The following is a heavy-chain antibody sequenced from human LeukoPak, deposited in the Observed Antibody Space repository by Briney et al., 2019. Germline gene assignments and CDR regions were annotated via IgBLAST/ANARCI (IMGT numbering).Heavy chain of an antibody. D-gene: IGHD3-10*01. V-gene: IGHV4-4*07. CDR1: GGSISNYY. CDR3: ARQYFGSGKYYYAMDV. Sequence: SETLSLTCTVPGGSISNYYWSWIRQPAREGLEWIGRIYTSGSTTYSPSLKSRVTMSVDTSKNQFSLQLSSVTAADTAVYYCARQYFGSGKYYYAMDVWGQGTTVTVSS. J-gene: IGHJ6*02. CDR2: IYTSGST.